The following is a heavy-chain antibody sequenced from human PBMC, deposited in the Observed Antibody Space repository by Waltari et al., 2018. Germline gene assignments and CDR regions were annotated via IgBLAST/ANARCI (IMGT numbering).Heavy chain of an antibody. Sequence: QLQLQESGPGLVKPSETLSLTCTVSGGSISSHYWSWIRQPPGKGLEWIGYIYYSGSTNYNPSLKSRVTISVDTSKNQFSVKLSSVTAADTAVYYCARDCGGDCYYYYMDVWGKGTTVTVSS. J-gene: IGHJ6*03. D-gene: IGHD2-21*01. CDR2: IYYSGST. V-gene: IGHV4-59*11. CDR1: GGSISSHY. CDR3: ARDCGGDCYYYYMDV.